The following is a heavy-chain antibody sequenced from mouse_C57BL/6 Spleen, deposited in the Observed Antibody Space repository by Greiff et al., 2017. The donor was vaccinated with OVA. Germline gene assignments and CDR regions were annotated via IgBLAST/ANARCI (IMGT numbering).Heavy chain of an antibody. CDR1: GYTFTSYW. V-gene: IGHV1-69*01. CDR3: ARRVHRPGYGMDY. CDR2: IDPSDSYT. Sequence: VQLQQPGAELVMPGASVKLSCKASGYTFTSYWMHWVKQRPGQGLEWIGEIDPSDSYTNYNQKFKGKSTLTVDKSSSTAYMQLSSLTSEDSAVYYCARRVHRPGYGMDYWGQGTSVTVSS. J-gene: IGHJ4*01.